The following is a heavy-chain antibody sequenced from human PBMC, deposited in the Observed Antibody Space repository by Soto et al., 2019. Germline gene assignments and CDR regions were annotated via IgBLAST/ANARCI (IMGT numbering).Heavy chain of an antibody. CDR2: IYHSGST. J-gene: IGHJ4*02. Sequence: NPSETLSLTCAVSGGSISSGGYSWSWIRQPPGKGLEWIGYIYHSGSTYYNPSLKSRVTISVDRSKNQFSLKLSSVTAADTAVYYCARTVGYYDILTGYSPYYFDYWGQGTLVTV. V-gene: IGHV4-30-2*01. D-gene: IGHD3-9*01. CDR1: GGSISSGGYS. CDR3: ARTVGYYDILTGYSPYYFDY.